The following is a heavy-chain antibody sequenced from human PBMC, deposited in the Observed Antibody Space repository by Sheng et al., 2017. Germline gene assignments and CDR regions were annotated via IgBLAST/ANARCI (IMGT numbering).Heavy chain of an antibody. CDR2: IYYSGST. J-gene: IGHJ3*02. CDR3: ARTFNAFDY. CDR1: GGSISSYY. Sequence: QVQLQESGPGLVKPSETLSLTCTVSGGSISSYYWSWIRQPPGKGLEWIGYIYYSGSTNYNPSLKSRVTISVDTSKNQFSLKLSSVTAADTAVYYCARTFNAFDYLGPRDKWSPSLQ. V-gene: IGHV4-59*01.